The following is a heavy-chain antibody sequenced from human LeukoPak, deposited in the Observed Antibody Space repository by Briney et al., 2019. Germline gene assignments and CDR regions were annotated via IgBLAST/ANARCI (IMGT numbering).Heavy chain of an antibody. D-gene: IGHD3-10*01. V-gene: IGHV3-49*03. CDR2: IRSKAHGGTT. J-gene: IGHJ5*02. Sequence: PGGSLRLSCTASGFTFGDYAMSWFRQAPGKGLEWVGFIRSKAHGGTTEYAASVKGRFTISRDDSKSIAYLQMNSLKTEDTAVYYCTRWGYGFGEYPFDPWGQGTLVTVSS. CDR1: GFTFGDYA. CDR3: TRWGYGFGEYPFDP.